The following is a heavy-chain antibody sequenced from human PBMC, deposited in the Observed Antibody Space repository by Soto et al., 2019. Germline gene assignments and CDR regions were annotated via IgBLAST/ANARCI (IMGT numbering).Heavy chain of an antibody. CDR3: ARDSSGFSWFDP. J-gene: IGHJ5*02. CDR1: GYTFTGYY. CDR2: INPNSGGT. V-gene: IGHV1-2*02. D-gene: IGHD3-22*01. Sequence: ASVKVSCKASGYTFTGYYMHWVRQAPGQGLEWMGWINPNSGGTNYAQKFQGRVTMTRDTSISTAYMELSRLRSDDTAVYYCARDSSGFSWFDPWGQGTLVTVSS.